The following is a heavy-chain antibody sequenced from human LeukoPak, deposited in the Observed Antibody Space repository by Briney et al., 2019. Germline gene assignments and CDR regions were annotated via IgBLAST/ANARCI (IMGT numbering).Heavy chain of an antibody. V-gene: IGHV1-18*01. CDR2: ISAYNGNT. CDR1: GYTFTSYG. D-gene: IGHD3-22*01. Sequence: ASVKVSCKASGYTFTSYGIGWVRQAPGQGLEWMGWISAYNGNTNYAQKLQGRVTMTTDTSTSTAYMELRSLRSDDTAVYYCARDSVPSAPVLHYYDSSGYYPVPFDYWGQGTLVTVSS. J-gene: IGHJ4*02. CDR3: ARDSVPSAPVLHYYDSSGYYPVPFDY.